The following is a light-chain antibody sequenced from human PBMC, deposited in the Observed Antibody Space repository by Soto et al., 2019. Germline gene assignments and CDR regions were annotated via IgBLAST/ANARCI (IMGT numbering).Light chain of an antibody. CDR1: QSIATF. CDR2: DAS. J-gene: IGKJ2*01. V-gene: IGKV3-11*01. Sequence: EIVLTQSPATLSLSPGERATLSCRASQSIATFLTCYQQKPGQPPRLLIYDASKRATGIPARFSGSGSGTDFSLTISSLEPDDFAIYYCQQRTNWPPTHTFGQGTKLEIK. CDR3: QQRTNWPPTHT.